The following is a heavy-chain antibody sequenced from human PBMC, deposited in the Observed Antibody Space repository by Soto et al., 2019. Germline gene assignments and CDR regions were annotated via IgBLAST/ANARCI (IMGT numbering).Heavy chain of an antibody. CDR1: GYTLTALS. V-gene: IGHV1-24*01. D-gene: IGHD3-22*01. CDR3: ACSGYYSNWFDP. Sequence: ASVKVSCKVSGYTLTALSMHWVRQAPGKGLEWMGGFDPEDGETIYAQKFQGRVTMTEDTSTDTAYMELSSLRSEDTAVYYCACSGYYSNWFDPWGQGTLVTVSS. J-gene: IGHJ5*02. CDR2: FDPEDGET.